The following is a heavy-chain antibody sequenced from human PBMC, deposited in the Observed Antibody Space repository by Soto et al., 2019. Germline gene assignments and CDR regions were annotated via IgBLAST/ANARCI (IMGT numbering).Heavy chain of an antibody. CDR3: ASYTEHYYFDY. Sequence: EVQLLESGGGLVQPGGSLRLSCAASGFTFSSYAMSWVRQAPGKGLEWVSAISGSGGSTYYADSVKGRFTISRDNSKNTLYLQMSSLRVEDTAVYYCASYTEHYYFDYWGQGTLVTVSA. CDR1: GFTFSSYA. J-gene: IGHJ4*02. D-gene: IGHD1-1*01. V-gene: IGHV3-23*01. CDR2: ISGSGGST.